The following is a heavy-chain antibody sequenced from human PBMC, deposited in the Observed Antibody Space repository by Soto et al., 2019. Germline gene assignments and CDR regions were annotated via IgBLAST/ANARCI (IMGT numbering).Heavy chain of an antibody. Sequence: EVQLVESGGGLVKPGGSLRLSCAASGFTFSNAWMNWVRQAPGKGLEWVGRIKSKTDGGTTDYAAPVKGRFTISRDVSRNTQYLQRNSLKTEDTAVYYCSTGFYYYSGMDVWGQGTTVTVSS. CDR1: GFTFSNAW. CDR3: STGFYYYSGMDV. CDR2: IKSKTDGGTT. J-gene: IGHJ6*02. V-gene: IGHV3-15*07.